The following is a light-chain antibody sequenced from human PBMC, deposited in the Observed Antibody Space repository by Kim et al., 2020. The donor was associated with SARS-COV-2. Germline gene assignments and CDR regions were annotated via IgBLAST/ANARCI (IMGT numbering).Light chain of an antibody. CDR1: TGAVTSVHY. Sequence: PERTVTLTCGTSTGAVTSVHYPFWFQQKPGQAPRKLIYDTSSQHSWTPARFTGSLSGGKAALTLSGAQPEDEADYYCLLSYRGIRVFGGGTKLTVL. V-gene: IGLV7-46*01. CDR3: LLSYRGIRV. J-gene: IGLJ3*02. CDR2: DTS.